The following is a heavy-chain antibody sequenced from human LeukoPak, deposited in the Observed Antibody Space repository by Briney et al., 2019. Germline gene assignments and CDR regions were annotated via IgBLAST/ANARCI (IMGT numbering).Heavy chain of an antibody. J-gene: IGHJ4*02. CDR3: AGGYYDSSGYPPVSKFDY. Sequence: GASVKVSCKASGYTFTGYYMHWVRQAPGQGLEWMGWINPNSGGTNYAQKFQGRVTMTRDTSISTAYMELSRLRSDDTAVYYCAGGYYDSSGYPPVSKFDYWGQGTLVTVSS. D-gene: IGHD3-22*01. V-gene: IGHV1-2*02. CDR2: INPNSGGT. CDR1: GYTFTGYY.